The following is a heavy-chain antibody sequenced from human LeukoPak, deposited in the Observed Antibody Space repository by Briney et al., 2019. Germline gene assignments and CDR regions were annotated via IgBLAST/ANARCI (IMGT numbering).Heavy chain of an antibody. J-gene: IGHJ4*02. D-gene: IGHD4-11*01. CDR2: IYYSGST. CDR3: AREGGLQSFDY. Sequence: SETLSLTCTVSGGSISSGGYYWSWIRQHPGKGPEWIEYIYYSGSTYYNPSLKSRVTISVDTSKNQFSLKLSSVTAADTAVYYCAREGGLQSFDYWGQGTLVTVSS. V-gene: IGHV4-31*03. CDR1: GGSISSGGYY.